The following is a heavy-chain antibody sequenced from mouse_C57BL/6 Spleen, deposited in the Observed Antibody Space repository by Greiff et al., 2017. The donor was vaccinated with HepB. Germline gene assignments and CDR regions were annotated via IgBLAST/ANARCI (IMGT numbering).Heavy chain of an antibody. CDR1: GYTFTSYW. CDR3: ARSSNYPYDYFDY. CDR2: IDPSDSET. Sequence: QVQLQQPGAELVRPGSSVKLSSKASGYTFTSYWMHWVKQRPIQGLEWIGNIDPSDSETHYNQKFKDKATLTVDKSSSTAYMQLSSLTSEDSAVYYCARSSNYPYDYFDYWGQGTTLTVSS. V-gene: IGHV1-52*01. J-gene: IGHJ2*01. D-gene: IGHD2-5*01.